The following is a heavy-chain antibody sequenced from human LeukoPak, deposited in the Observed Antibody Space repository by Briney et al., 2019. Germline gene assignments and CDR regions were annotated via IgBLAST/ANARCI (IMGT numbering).Heavy chain of an antibody. CDR3: ARDRCSSTSCYGGYFDY. D-gene: IGHD2-2*01. Sequence: GGSLRLSCAASGFTFSSYAMHWVHQAPGKGLEWVAVISYDGSNKYYADSVKGRFTISRDNSKNTLYLQMNGLRAEDTAVYYCARDRCSSTSCYGGYFDYWGQGTLVTVSS. J-gene: IGHJ4*02. V-gene: IGHV3-30*04. CDR2: ISYDGSNK. CDR1: GFTFSSYA.